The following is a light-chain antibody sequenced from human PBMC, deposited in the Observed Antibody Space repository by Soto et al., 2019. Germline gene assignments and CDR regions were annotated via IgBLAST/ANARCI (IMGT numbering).Light chain of an antibody. V-gene: IGLV2-14*01. CDR2: EVT. CDR3: SSYTSTSTRV. CDR1: TNDIGAFNY. J-gene: IGLJ2*01. Sequence: QSALTQPASVSGSPGQSITISCTGTTNDIGAFNYVSWYQQHPGKAPKLILYEVTNRPSGVSNRFSGSKSGNTASLTNSGLQAEDEADYYCSSYTSTSTRVFGGGTKLTVL.